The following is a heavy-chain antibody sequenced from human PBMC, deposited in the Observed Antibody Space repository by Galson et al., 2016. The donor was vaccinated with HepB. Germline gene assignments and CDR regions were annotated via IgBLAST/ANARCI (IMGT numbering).Heavy chain of an antibody. CDR2: ISGHNGDT. CDR3: ARDRYFGSAPRFDH. D-gene: IGHD3-10*01. J-gene: IGHJ4*02. V-gene: IGHV1-18*01. CDR1: GYIFDTSG. Sequence: SVKVSCKASGYIFDTSGISWVRQAPGQGLDWLGWISGHNGDTKYAQKFQGRVTMTTDSSTGTAYMHLRSLRTDDTAVYYCARDRYFGSAPRFDHWGQGTVVSASS.